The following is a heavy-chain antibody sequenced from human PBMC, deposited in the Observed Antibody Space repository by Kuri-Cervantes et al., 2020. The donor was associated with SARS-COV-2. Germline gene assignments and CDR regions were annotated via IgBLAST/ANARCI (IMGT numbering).Heavy chain of an antibody. CDR3: TSHDFWSGIFFDY. CDR2: IKSKTYGGTA. CDR1: GFTFDNYA. V-gene: IGHV3-49*04. D-gene: IGHD3-3*01. J-gene: IGHJ4*02. Sequence: GGSLRLSCTGSGFTFDNYAMSWVRQAPGKGLQWVGFIKSKTYGGTAEYAASVKGRFTISRDDSKSIAYLQMNSLRTEDTAVYYCTSHDFWSGIFFDYWGQGTLVTVSS.